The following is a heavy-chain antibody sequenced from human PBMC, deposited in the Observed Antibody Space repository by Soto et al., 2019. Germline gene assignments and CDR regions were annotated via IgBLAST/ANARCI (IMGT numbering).Heavy chain of an antibody. CDR1: GYTFTTHG. CDR3: ARDLGYCRSGTCYREWFDA. J-gene: IGHJ5*02. CDR2: VRGDNGHT. D-gene: IGHD2-15*01. V-gene: IGHV1-18*01. Sequence: QVQLVQSGAEVKKPGASVKVSCKASGYTFTTHGISWVRQDPGQGLEWMGWVRGDNGHTNYAQSLQGRVTMTTDTSTNTAYMELRCLRSDDTAVYYCARDLGYCRSGTCYREWFDAWGQGTLLTVSS.